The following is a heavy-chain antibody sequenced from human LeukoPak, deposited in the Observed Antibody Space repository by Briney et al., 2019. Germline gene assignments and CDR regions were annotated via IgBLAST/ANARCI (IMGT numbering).Heavy chain of an antibody. J-gene: IGHJ4*02. CDR2: IWYDGSNK. D-gene: IGHD1-26*01. CDR1: GFTFSSYG. V-gene: IGHV3-33*06. Sequence: PGRSLRLSCAASGFTFSSYGMHWVRQAPGKGLEWVAVIWYDGSNKYYADSVKGRFTISRDNSKNTLYLQMNSLRAEDTAVYYCAKDHRGRELDYYFDYWGQGTLVTVSS. CDR3: AKDHRGRELDYYFDY.